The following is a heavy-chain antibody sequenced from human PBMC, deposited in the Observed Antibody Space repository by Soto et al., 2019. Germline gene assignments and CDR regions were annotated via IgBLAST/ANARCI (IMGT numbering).Heavy chain of an antibody. J-gene: IGHJ6*02. Sequence: PGGSLRLSCAASGFTVSSNYMSWVRQAPGKGLEWVSAISGSGGSTYYADSVKGRFTISRDNSKNTLYLQMNSLRAEDTAVYYCANSIAVAGTQRYYYYGMDVWGQGTTVTVSS. D-gene: IGHD6-19*01. V-gene: IGHV3-23*01. CDR1: GFTVSSNY. CDR2: ISGSGGST. CDR3: ANSIAVAGTQRYYYYGMDV.